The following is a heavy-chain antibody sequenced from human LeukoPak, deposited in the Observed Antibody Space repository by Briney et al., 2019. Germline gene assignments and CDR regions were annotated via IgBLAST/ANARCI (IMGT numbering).Heavy chain of an antibody. Sequence: GGSLRLSCAASGFAFSSYGMHWVRQAPGKGLEWVAVISYDGSNKYYADSVKGRFTISRDNSKNTLYLQMNSLRAEDTAVYYCAKDRQQLVPDYWGQGTLVTVSS. V-gene: IGHV3-30*18. D-gene: IGHD6-13*01. CDR1: GFAFSSYG. CDR3: AKDRQQLVPDY. J-gene: IGHJ4*02. CDR2: ISYDGSNK.